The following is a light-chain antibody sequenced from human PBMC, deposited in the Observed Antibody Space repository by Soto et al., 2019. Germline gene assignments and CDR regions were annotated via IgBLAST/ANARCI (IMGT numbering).Light chain of an antibody. CDR3: QQLYSYPPIN. CDR2: AAS. Sequence: DIQLTQSPSFLSASVGDRVTITCRASQGISNYLAWYQQKPGKAPNLLIYAASTLQSGVHSSFSGSGSGTDFTLTISSLQPEDCANYYCQQLYSYPPINCGPGTKVDIK. V-gene: IGKV1-9*01. CDR1: QGISNY. J-gene: IGKJ3*01.